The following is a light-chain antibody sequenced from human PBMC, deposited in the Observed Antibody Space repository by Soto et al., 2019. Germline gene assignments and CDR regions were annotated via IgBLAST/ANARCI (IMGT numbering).Light chain of an antibody. J-gene: IGLJ3*02. CDR3: VLYMGRGISL. Sequence: QTVVTQETSFSVSPGRTVTLTCGLSSGSVSPSYYPSWYQQTPGQAPRTLIYSTNTRSSGVPDRFSGSILGNKAALTITGAQADDESDYYCVLYMGRGISLFGGGTKVTVL. CDR2: STN. V-gene: IGLV8-61*01. CDR1: SGSVSPSYY.